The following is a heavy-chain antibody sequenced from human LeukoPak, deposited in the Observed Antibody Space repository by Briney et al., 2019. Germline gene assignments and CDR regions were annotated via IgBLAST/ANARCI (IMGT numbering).Heavy chain of an antibody. CDR3: ARGLDILTGRDWFDP. V-gene: IGHV1-3*01. CDR1: GYTFTSYA. Sequence: ASVKDSCKASGYTFTSYAMHWGRQAPGQRREWMGWINAGNGNTKYSQKFQGRVTITRDTSASTAYMELSSLRSEDTAVYYCARGLDILTGRDWFDPWGQGTLVTVSS. D-gene: IGHD3-9*01. CDR2: INAGNGNT. J-gene: IGHJ5*02.